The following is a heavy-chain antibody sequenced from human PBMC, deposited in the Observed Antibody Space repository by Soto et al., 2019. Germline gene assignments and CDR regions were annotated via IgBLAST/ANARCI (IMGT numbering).Heavy chain of an antibody. J-gene: IGHJ5*02. CDR2: IYYSGST. Sequence: SETLSLTCTVSGGSISSYYWSWIRQPPGKGLEWIGYIYYSGSTNYNPSLKSRVTISVDTSKNQFSLKLSSVTAADTAVYYCARLQVRGGFDPWGQGTLVTRLL. CDR1: GGSISSYY. V-gene: IGHV4-59*08. CDR3: ARLQVRGGFDP. D-gene: IGHD3-16*01.